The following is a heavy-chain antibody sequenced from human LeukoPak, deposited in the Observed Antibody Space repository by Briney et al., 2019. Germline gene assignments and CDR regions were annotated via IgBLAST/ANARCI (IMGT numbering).Heavy chain of an antibody. Sequence: ASVKVSCKASGYTFTSYYMHWVRQAPGQGLEWMGIINPSGGSTSYAQKFQGRVTMTRDTSTSTAYMELSSLRSEDTAVYYCAVYGSGSAFDYWGQGTLVTVSS. D-gene: IGHD3-10*01. CDR2: INPSGGST. CDR1: GYTFTSYY. CDR3: AVYGSGSAFDY. V-gene: IGHV1-46*01. J-gene: IGHJ4*02.